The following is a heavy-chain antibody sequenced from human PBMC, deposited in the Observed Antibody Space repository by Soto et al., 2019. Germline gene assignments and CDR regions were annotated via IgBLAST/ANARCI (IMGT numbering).Heavy chain of an antibody. CDR3: ANEERYCRGGSCRYFDY. J-gene: IGHJ4*02. V-gene: IGHV3-23*01. D-gene: IGHD2-15*01. Sequence: EVQLLESGGGLVQPGGSLRLSCAASGFTFGSYAMSWVRQDPGTGLEWVSAISGSGGSTYYADYVKGRFTISRDNSQNTLYLQMNSLRAEDTAVYYCANEERYCRGGSCRYFDYWGPGPLVTVSS. CDR1: GFTFGSYA. CDR2: ISGSGGST.